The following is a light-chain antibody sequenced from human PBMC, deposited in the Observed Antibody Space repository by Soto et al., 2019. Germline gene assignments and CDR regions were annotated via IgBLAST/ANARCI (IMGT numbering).Light chain of an antibody. CDR1: QTIFRW. CDR2: DAS. Sequence: DIQMTQSPSTLSASVGDRVTITCRASQTIFRWLAWYQQRPGKAPNLLISDASDLQSGVPSRFSGSGSGAEFTLTIGRLQPDDFATYYCQQYNIYPWTFGQGTKV. V-gene: IGKV1-5*01. J-gene: IGKJ1*01. CDR3: QQYNIYPWT.